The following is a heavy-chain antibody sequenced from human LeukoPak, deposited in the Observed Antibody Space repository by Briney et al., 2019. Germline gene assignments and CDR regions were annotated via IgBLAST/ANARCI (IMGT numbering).Heavy chain of an antibody. CDR3: ARGYNWGSPTRNFYYLDV. J-gene: IGHJ6*03. Sequence: KPSETLSLTCTVSGGSISSYYWSWIRQPAGKGLEWIGRIYTSGSTNYNPSLKSRVTMSVDTSKNQFSLKLRSVTAADTAVYYCARGYNWGSPTRNFYYLDVWGKGTTVSLSS. D-gene: IGHD7-27*01. CDR2: IYTSGST. V-gene: IGHV4-4*07. CDR1: GGSISSYY.